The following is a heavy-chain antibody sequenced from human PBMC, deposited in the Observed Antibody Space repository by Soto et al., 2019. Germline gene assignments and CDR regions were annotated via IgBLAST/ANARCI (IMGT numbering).Heavy chain of an antibody. Sequence: GGSLRLSCAASGFTFSSYWMHGVRQNPGKGLVWVSRINTDGSTTSYADSVKGRFTISRDNAKNTVYLQMNSLTAEDTAVYYCAKAYDYIWGSYPRELDYCGQGTLVTVSS. D-gene: IGHD3-16*02. J-gene: IGHJ4*02. CDR1: GFTFSSYW. V-gene: IGHV3-74*01. CDR2: INTDGSTT. CDR3: AKAYDYIWGSYPRELDY.